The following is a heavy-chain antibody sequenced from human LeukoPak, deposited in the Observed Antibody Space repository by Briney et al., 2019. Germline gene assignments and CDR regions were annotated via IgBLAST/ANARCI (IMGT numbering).Heavy chain of an antibody. D-gene: IGHD3-10*01. Sequence: SETLSLTCTVSGGSIIRSYYWGWIRQPPGKGPEWIGSIYYSGSTYYNPSLKSRVTISVDTSKNQFSVKLSSVTVADTAVYYCARHGNHYYGSGGFDYWGQGTLVTVSS. V-gene: IGHV4-39*01. CDR1: GGSIIRSYY. CDR3: ARHGNHYYGSGGFDY. CDR2: IYYSGST. J-gene: IGHJ4*02.